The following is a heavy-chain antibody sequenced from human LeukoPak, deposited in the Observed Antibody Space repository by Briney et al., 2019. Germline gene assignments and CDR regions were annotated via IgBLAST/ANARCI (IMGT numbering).Heavy chain of an antibody. Sequence: SETLSLTCTVSGGSISSSSYYWGWIRQPPGKGLEWIGSIYYSGSTYYNPSLKSRVTISVDTSKNQFSLKLSSVTAADTAVYYCARRQVEGRVAAEDDYWGQGTLVTVSS. CDR2: IYYSGST. J-gene: IGHJ4*02. D-gene: IGHD2-15*01. CDR3: ARRQVEGRVAAEDDY. CDR1: GGSISSSSYY. V-gene: IGHV4-39*01.